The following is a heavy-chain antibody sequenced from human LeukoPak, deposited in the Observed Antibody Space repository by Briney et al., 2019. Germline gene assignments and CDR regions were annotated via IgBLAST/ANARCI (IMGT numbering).Heavy chain of an antibody. D-gene: IGHD2-2*01. Sequence: GGSLRLSCTASGFTFGDYAMSWVRQAPGKGLEWVGFIRSKAYGGTTEYAASVKGRFTISRDDSKSIAYLQMNSLKTEDTAVYYCTRSDQLRIREFDYWGQGTLVTVSS. CDR1: GFTFGDYA. J-gene: IGHJ4*02. CDR2: IRSKAYGGTT. V-gene: IGHV3-49*04. CDR3: TRSDQLRIREFDY.